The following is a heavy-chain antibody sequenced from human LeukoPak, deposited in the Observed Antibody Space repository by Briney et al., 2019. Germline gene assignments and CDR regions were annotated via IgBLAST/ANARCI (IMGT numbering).Heavy chain of an antibody. CDR1: GYTFTGYY. D-gene: IGHD2-2*01. Sequence: ASVKVSCKASGYTFTGYYMHWVRQAPGQGLGWMGWINPNSGGTNYAQKFQGRVTMTRDTSISTAYMELSRLRSDDTAVYYCARELYCSSTSCYRVLDYWGQGTLVTVSS. CDR3: ARELYCSSTSCYRVLDY. CDR2: INPNSGGT. J-gene: IGHJ4*02. V-gene: IGHV1-2*02.